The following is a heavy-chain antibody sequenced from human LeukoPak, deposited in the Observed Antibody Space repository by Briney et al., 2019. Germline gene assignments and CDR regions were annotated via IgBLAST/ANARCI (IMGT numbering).Heavy chain of an antibody. Sequence: GGSLRLSCAASGFTFSSYWMSWVRQAPGKGLEWVANIKQDGSEKYYVDSVKGRFTISRDNAKNSLYLQMNSLRAEDTAVYYCARFALITIFGVVIIDDAFDIWGQGTMVTVSS. CDR3: ARFALITIFGVVIIDDAFDI. D-gene: IGHD3-3*01. CDR2: IKQDGSEK. CDR1: GFTFSSYW. J-gene: IGHJ3*02. V-gene: IGHV3-7*01.